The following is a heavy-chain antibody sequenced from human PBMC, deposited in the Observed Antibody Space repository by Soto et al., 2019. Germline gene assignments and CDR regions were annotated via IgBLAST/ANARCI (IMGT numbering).Heavy chain of an antibody. Sequence: GGSLRLSCAASGFTFSSYSMNWVRQAPGKGLEWVSSISSSSSYIYYADSVKGRFTISRDNAKNSLYLQMNSLRAEDTAVYYCARDDLDTGTGYYYYGMDVWGQGTTVTVSS. CDR3: ARDDLDTGTGYYYYGMDV. D-gene: IGHD5-18*01. V-gene: IGHV3-21*01. CDR2: ISSSSSYI. CDR1: GFTFSSYS. J-gene: IGHJ6*02.